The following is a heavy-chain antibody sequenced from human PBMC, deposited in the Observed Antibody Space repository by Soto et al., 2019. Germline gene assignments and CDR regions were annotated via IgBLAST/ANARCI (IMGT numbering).Heavy chain of an antibody. D-gene: IGHD6-19*01. Sequence: QVQLVQSGAEVKKPGSSVKVSCKASGGTFSSYAISWVRQAPGQGLEWMGGIIPIFGTANYAQKFQGRVMITADESTSTAYMELSSLRSEDTAVYYCARCGQWLVPENYYFDYWGQGTLVTVSS. V-gene: IGHV1-69*01. J-gene: IGHJ4*02. CDR2: IIPIFGTA. CDR3: ARCGQWLVPENYYFDY. CDR1: GGTFSSYA.